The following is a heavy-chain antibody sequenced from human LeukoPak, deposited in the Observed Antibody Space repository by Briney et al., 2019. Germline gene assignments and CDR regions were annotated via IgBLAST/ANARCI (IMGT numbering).Heavy chain of an antibody. J-gene: IGHJ4*02. CDR2: IYYSGST. Sequence: KPSETLSLTCTVSGGSISSSSYYWGWIRQPPGKGLEWIGSIYYSGSTYYNPSLKSRVTISVDTSKNQFSLKLSSVTAADTAVYYCARVGCSYGYFPPDYWGQGTLVTVSS. CDR1: GGSISSSSYY. CDR3: ARVGCSYGYFPPDY. V-gene: IGHV4-39*07. D-gene: IGHD5-18*01.